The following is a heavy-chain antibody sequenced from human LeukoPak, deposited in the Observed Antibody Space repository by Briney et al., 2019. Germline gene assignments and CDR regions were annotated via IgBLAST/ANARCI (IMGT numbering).Heavy chain of an antibody. J-gene: IGHJ3*02. V-gene: IGHV1-8*01. CDR2: MNPNSGNT. D-gene: IGHD3-10*01. CDR3: ARVNTYYYGSGVSRAFHM. CDR1: GYTFTSYD. Sequence: VASVKISCKASGYTFTSYDINWVRQATGQGLEWMGWMNPNSGNTGSARKFQGSVTMTRNTSTATAYMELSSLKSEDTAVYYCARVNTYYYGSGVSRAFHMWGQGTMVTVSS.